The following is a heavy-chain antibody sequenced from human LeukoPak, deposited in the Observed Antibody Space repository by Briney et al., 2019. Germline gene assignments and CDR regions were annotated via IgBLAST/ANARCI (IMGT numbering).Heavy chain of an antibody. D-gene: IGHD3-16*01. Sequence: SETLSLTCTVSGGSISSYYWSWIRQPPGKGLEWIGYIYYSGSTNYNPSLKSRVTLSIDKSRNQFSLTMISVTAADTAVYYCAGVRLGNTGLSEYFEYWGQGTLVTVSS. CDR3: AGVRLGNTGLSEYFEY. J-gene: IGHJ1*01. CDR1: GGSISSYY. V-gene: IGHV4-59*12. CDR2: IYYSGST.